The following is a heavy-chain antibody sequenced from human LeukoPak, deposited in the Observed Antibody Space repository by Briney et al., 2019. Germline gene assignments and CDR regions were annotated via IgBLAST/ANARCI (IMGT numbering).Heavy chain of an antibody. CDR1: GYSFTRYG. Sequence: GASVKVSCKASGYSFTRYGISWVRQAPGQGLGWIGWISPYNDNTNYARNLQGRVTMTTDTSTSTAYMELRSLRSDDTAVYYCARSKGTYSYGFPNFYYYYMEVWGKGTTVTVSS. V-gene: IGHV1-18*01. D-gene: IGHD5-18*01. CDR2: ISPYNDNT. CDR3: ARSKGTYSYGFPNFYYYYMEV. J-gene: IGHJ6*03.